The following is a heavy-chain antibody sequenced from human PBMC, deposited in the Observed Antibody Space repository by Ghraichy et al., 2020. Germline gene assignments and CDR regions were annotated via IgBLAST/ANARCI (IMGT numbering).Heavy chain of an antibody. CDR2: INPNSGGT. J-gene: IGHJ6*02. V-gene: IGHV1-2*02. Sequence: ASVKVSCKASGYTFTGYYMHWVRQAPGQGLEWMGWINPNSGGTNYAQKFQGRVTMTRDTSISTAYMELSRLRSDDTAVYYCARAPLDYVWGSYRDYYYYYGMDVWGQGTTVTVSS. CDR1: GYTFTGYY. D-gene: IGHD3-16*02. CDR3: ARAPLDYVWGSYRDYYYYYGMDV.